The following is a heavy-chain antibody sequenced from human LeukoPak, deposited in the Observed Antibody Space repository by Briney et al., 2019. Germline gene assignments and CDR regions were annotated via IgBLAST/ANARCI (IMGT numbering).Heavy chain of an antibody. CDR3: AKDRTTMVWTDFDY. CDR1: GFTVSSNY. CDR2: ISGSGGST. Sequence: GGSLRLSCAASGFTVSSNYMSWVRQAPGKGLEWVSAISGSGGSTYYADSVKGRFTISRDNSKNTLYLQMNSLRAEDTAVYYCAKDRTTMVWTDFDYWGQGTLVTVSS. J-gene: IGHJ4*02. V-gene: IGHV3-23*01. D-gene: IGHD3-10*01.